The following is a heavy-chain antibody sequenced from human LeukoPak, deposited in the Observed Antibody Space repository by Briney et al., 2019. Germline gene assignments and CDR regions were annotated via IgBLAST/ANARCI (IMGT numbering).Heavy chain of an antibody. Sequence: PSETLSLTCTVSGGSISSGSHYWSWIRQPPGRGLEWIGSINYSGNTYYNPSLNSRVTISVDTSKNQFSLKLTSVTAADTAVYYCASCQWFGEFYYYGMDVWGQGTTVTVSS. J-gene: IGHJ6*02. CDR1: GGSISSGSHY. V-gene: IGHV4-39*07. D-gene: IGHD3-10*01. CDR3: ASCQWFGEFYYYGMDV. CDR2: INYSGNT.